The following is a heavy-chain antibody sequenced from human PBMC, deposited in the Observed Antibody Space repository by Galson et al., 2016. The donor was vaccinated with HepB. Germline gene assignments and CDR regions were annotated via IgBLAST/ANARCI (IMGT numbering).Heavy chain of an antibody. V-gene: IGHV6-1*01. CDR1: GDSVSSDTAA. J-gene: IGHJ6*02. CDR3: AREPGHCTGNSCYSGGKDV. D-gene: IGHD2-15*01. CDR2: TYYRSKWYN. Sequence: CAISGDSVSSDTAAWNWIRQSPSRGLEWLGRTYYRSKWYNDYAVSVKSRITINPDTSTNQFSLQLSSVTPEYTAVYYCAREPGHCTGNSCYSGGKDVWGQGTTVTVS.